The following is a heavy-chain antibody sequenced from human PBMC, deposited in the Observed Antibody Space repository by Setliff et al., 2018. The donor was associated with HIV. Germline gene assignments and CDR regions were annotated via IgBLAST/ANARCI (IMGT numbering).Heavy chain of an antibody. CDR1: GDSISSYS. D-gene: IGHD6-13*01. CDR2: FYYSGRT. V-gene: IGHV4-59*08. J-gene: IGHJ4*02. CDR3: ARLSRGATAGTPYFDY. Sequence: PSETLSLTCTVSGDSISSYSWSWIRQPPGKGLEWIGVFYYSGRTDYNPSLKSRVTISVDKSRNQFSLKLSSVTSADTAVYYCARLSRGATAGTPYFDYWGRGTLVTVSS.